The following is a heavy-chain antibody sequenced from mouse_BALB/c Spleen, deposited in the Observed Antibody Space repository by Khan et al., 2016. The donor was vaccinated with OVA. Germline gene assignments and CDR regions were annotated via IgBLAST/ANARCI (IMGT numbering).Heavy chain of an antibody. CDR1: GFSLTGYG. V-gene: IGHV2-6-7*01. D-gene: IGHD2-10*01. CDR3: ARAYYGNYREAMDY. CDR2: IWGDGTT. J-gene: IGHJ4*01. Sequence: VELVESGPGLVAPSQSLSITCTVSGFSLTGYGVNWVRQPPGKGLEWLGMIWGDGTTDYNSALNSRLSISKDNSKSQVFLKMNRLQTDDTARYYGARAYYGNYREAMDYWGQGTSVTVSS.